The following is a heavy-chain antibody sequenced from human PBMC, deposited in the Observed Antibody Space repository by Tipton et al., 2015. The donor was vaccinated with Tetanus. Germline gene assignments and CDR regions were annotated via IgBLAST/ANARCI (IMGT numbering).Heavy chain of an antibody. CDR1: GYTFTGYY. D-gene: IGHD3-22*01. CDR3: ARDRGDYIYYGRDV. Sequence: QLVQSGAEVKKPGASVKVSCKASGYTFTGYYMYWVRQAPGQGLEWMGWIDPNSGGTVYAQKCQGRVTMTRDTSISTAYMELRSLRSDDTAVYYCARDRGDYIYYGRDVWGPGTTVTVS. CDR2: IDPNSGGT. J-gene: IGHJ6*02. V-gene: IGHV1-2*02.